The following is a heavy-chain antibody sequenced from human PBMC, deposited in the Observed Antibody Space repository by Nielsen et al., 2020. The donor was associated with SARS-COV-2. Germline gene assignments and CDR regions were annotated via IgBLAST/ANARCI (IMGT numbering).Heavy chain of an antibody. D-gene: IGHD3-9*01. J-gene: IGHJ4*02. CDR1: GYTFTSYY. CDR3: AREGILTGPDY. Sequence: ASVKVSCKASGYTFTSYYMHWVRRAPGQGLEWMGIINPSGGSTSYAQKFQGRVTMTRDTSTSTVYMELSSLRSEDTAVYYCAREGILTGPDYWGQGTLVTVSS. V-gene: IGHV1-46*01. CDR2: INPSGGST.